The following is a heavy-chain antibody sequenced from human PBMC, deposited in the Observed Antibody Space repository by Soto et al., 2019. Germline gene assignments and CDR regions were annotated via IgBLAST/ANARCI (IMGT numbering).Heavy chain of an antibody. CDR3: ARARMVRGIIYYYGMDV. CDR2: IYYSGST. Sequence: SETLSLTCTVSGGSISSDGNYWSWIRQQPGKGLERIGYIYYSGSTNYNPSLKSRVTISVDTSKIQFSLKLNSVTAADTAVYYCARARMVRGIIYYYGMDVWGQGTTVTVSS. J-gene: IGHJ6*02. V-gene: IGHV4-31*02. CDR1: GGSISSDGNY. D-gene: IGHD3-10*01.